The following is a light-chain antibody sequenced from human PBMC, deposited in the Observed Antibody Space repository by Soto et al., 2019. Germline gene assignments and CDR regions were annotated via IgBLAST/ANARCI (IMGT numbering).Light chain of an antibody. V-gene: IGKV3-15*01. Sequence: EVVLTQSPATLSVSPGERATLSCRASQTVGTNLAWYQQRPAQAPRLLIYGASTRATGIPARFSGSGSGSAFTLPISSLQSADFAVYYCQQYNKWPLFTFGPGTRVDNK. CDR3: QQYNKWPLFT. CDR2: GAS. CDR1: QTVGTN. J-gene: IGKJ3*01.